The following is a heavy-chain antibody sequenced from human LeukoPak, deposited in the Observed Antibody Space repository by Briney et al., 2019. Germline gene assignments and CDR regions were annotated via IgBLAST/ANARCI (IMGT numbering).Heavy chain of an antibody. J-gene: IGHJ5*02. CDR1: GYSFTSHY. CDR3: AKVIWFGDLKS. V-gene: IGHV1-46*01. D-gene: IGHD3-10*01. CDR2: INPTGTGT. Sequence: ASVKVSCKASGYSFTSHYMHWVRQAPGQGLEWVGLINPTGTGTIFAPKFQGRVTMTRDMSTTTDYMEMSSLTSEDTALYYCAKVIWFGDLKSWGQGTLVTVSS.